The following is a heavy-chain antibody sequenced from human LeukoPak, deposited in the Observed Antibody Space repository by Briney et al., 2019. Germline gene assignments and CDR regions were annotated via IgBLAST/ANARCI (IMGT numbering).Heavy chain of an antibody. D-gene: IGHD3-10*01. Sequence: ASVKVSCKASGYTFTSYDINWVRQATGQGLEWMGWMNPNTGNTGYAQKFQGRVTMTRNTSISSLRSEDTAVYYCARKFLGSRGYYFDYWGQGTLVTVSP. V-gene: IGHV1-8*01. CDR3: ARKFLGSRGYYFDY. CDR2: MNPNTGNT. CDR1: GYTFTSYD. J-gene: IGHJ4*02.